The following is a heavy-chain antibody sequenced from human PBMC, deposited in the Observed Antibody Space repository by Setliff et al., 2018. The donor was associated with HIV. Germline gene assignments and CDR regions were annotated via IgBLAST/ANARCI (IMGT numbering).Heavy chain of an antibody. CDR2: INTNTGNP. Sequence: ASVKVSCKASGYTFTTYAMNWVRQAPGQGLEWMGWINTNTGNPTSAQGFTGRFVLSVDTSVSTAYLQISGLKAEDTAVYYCARVLRGGYFVGGADVWGKGTTVTVSS. CDR1: GYTFTTYA. D-gene: IGHD1-26*01. J-gene: IGHJ6*04. V-gene: IGHV7-4-1*02. CDR3: ARVLRGGYFVGGADV.